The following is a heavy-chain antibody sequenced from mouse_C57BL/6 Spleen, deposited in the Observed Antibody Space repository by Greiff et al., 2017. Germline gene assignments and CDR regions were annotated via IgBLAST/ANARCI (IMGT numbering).Heavy chain of an antibody. Sequence: LQQSGGDLVKPGGSLKLSCAASGFTFSSYGMSWVRQTPDKRLEWVATISSGGSYTYYPDSVKGRFTISRDNAKNTLYLQMSSLKSEDTAMYYCARLNTTVVAHFDYWGQGTTLTVSS. J-gene: IGHJ2*01. D-gene: IGHD1-1*01. CDR3: ARLNTTVVAHFDY. CDR2: ISSGGSYT. CDR1: GFTFSSYG. V-gene: IGHV5-6*01.